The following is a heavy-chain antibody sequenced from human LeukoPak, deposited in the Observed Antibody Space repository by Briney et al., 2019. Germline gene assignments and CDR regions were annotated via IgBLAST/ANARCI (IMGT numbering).Heavy chain of an antibody. V-gene: IGHV3-33*01. Sequence: GRSLRLSCAASGFTFSSYGMHWVRQAPGKGLEWVAVIWYDGSNKYYADSVKGRFTIPRDNSKNTLYLKMKSLRAEDRAVYYCASSEKAARWSYTDYWGQGTLVTVSS. CDR1: GFTFSSYG. J-gene: IGHJ4*02. CDR3: ASSEKAARWSYTDY. CDR2: IWYDGSNK. D-gene: IGHD6-6*01.